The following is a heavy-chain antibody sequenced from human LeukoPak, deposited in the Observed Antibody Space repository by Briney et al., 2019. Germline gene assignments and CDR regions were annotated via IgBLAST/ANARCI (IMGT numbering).Heavy chain of an antibody. Sequence: ASVRVSCKVSGYTLTELSMHWVRQAPGKGLEWMGGFDPEDGETIYAQRFQGRVTMTEDTSTDTAYMELSSLRSEDTAVYYCARDIYDSSGYYSDYWGQGTLVTVSS. CDR2: FDPEDGET. D-gene: IGHD3-22*01. V-gene: IGHV1-24*01. CDR3: ARDIYDSSGYYSDY. J-gene: IGHJ4*02. CDR1: GYTLTELS.